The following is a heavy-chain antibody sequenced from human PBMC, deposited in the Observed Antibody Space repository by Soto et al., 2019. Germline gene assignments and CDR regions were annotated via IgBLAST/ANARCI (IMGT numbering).Heavy chain of an antibody. CDR1: GFTFTSYS. CDR2: ISGSGNYT. CDR3: AREGINNYNEYYFDS. V-gene: IGHV3-21*01. Sequence: VGSLRLSCAASGFTFTSYSMNWVRQAPGKGLEWVSSISGSGNYTHYADFLRGRFTISRDNAKTSLYLQMNSLRAEDTAVYYCAREGINNYNEYYFDSWGQGTVVTVSS. D-gene: IGHD4-4*01. J-gene: IGHJ4*02.